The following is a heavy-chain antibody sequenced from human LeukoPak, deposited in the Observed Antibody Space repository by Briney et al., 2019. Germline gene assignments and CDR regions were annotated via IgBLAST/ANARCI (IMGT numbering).Heavy chain of an antibody. CDR1: GFTFSSYA. CDR2: IWYDGSNK. Sequence: PGMSLRLSCTASGFTFSSYAMHWVRQAPGKGLEWVAHIWYDGSNKFYADSVKGRFTISRDNSKNTMYLQMNSLRAEDTAVYYCAIDPGYISGGHGDHGWSFDYWGQGTLVTVSS. V-gene: IGHV3-33*01. CDR3: AIDPGYISGGHGDHGWSFDY. J-gene: IGHJ4*02. D-gene: IGHD4-17*01.